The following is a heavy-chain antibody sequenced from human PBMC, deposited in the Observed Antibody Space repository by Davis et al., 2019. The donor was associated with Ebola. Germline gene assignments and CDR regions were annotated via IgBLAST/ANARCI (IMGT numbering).Heavy chain of an antibody. Sequence: SVNVSCQASGYTFTGYYMHWVRQAPGQGLEWMGWINPNSGGTNYAQKFQGRVTMTRDTSISTAYMELRRLRSDDTAVYYCARDMEFPWFDPWGQGTLVTVSS. CDR2: INPNSGGT. J-gene: IGHJ5*02. V-gene: IGHV1-2*02. D-gene: IGHD3-10*01. CDR1: GYTFTGYY. CDR3: ARDMEFPWFDP.